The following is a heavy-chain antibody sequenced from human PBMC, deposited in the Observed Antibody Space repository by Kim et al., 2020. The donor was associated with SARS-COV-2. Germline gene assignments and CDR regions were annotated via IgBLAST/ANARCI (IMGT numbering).Heavy chain of an antibody. V-gene: IGHV3-11*01. CDR1: GFSFSDYF. Sequence: GGSLRLSCSASGFSFSDYFMTWVRQAPGKGLEWVSSISHSGDTQYYADSVKGRFTISRDNAKNSLFLQVTDLRVDDTALYFCTRDLASWADV. CDR2: ISHSGDTQ. CDR3: TRDLASWADV. D-gene: IGHD6-13*01. J-gene: IGHJ3*01.